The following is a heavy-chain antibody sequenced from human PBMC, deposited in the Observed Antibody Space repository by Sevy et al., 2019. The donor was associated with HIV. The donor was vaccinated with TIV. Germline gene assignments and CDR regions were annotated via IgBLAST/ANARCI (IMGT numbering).Heavy chain of an antibody. J-gene: IGHJ4*02. Sequence: GGSLRLSCTASGFTFSNFGMHWVRQVPGKGLEWVTFIRYDGSDKYSAASVKGRFTISRDASKNSLYLQIDRRGAEDTAIYYCAKDLAGPGRRYFDYWGQGTLVTVSS. CDR2: IRYDGSDK. CDR1: GFTFSNFG. V-gene: IGHV3-30*02. CDR3: AKDLAGPGRRYFDY. D-gene: IGHD6-13*01.